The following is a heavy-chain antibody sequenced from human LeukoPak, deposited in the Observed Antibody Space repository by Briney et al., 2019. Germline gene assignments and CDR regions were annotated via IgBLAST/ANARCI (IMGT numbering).Heavy chain of an antibody. D-gene: IGHD6-6*01. V-gene: IGHV3-48*03. CDR3: ARDRVGYSTSSGDYYYYGMDV. Sequence: QPGGSLRLSCAASGFTFSSYEMNWVRQAPGKGLEGVSYTSSSGSSIDYADFVKGRFTISRDNAKNSLYLQMNSLRGGDTAVYYCARDRVGYSTSSGDYYYYGMDVWGQGTTVTVSS. CDR2: TSSSGSSI. J-gene: IGHJ6*02. CDR1: GFTFSSYE.